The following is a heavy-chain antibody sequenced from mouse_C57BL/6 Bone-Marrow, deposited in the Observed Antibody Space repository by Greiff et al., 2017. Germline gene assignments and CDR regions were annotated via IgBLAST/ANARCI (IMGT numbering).Heavy chain of an antibody. J-gene: IGHJ4*01. V-gene: IGHV3-8*01. D-gene: IGHD2-9*01. CDR1: GYSITSDY. CDR3: ARYTYYGNDDGMDY. CDR2: ISYCGST. Sequence: ESGPGLAKPSQPLSLTCPVTGYSITSDYWNWIRKFPGNKLEYMGYISYCGSTYYNPSPKSRNSITRDTSKNQYYLQLNAVTTEETATYYGARYTYYGNDDGMDYWGQGTSVTVSS.